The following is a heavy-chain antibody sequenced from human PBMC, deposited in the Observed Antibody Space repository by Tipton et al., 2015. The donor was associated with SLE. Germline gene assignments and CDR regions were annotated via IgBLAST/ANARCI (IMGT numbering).Heavy chain of an antibody. V-gene: IGHV4-34*01. D-gene: IGHD4-11*01. Sequence: TLSLTCAVYGGSFSGYYWSWIRQPPGKGLEWIGEINHSGSTNYNPSLKSRVTISIDTSKNQFSLKLSSVTAADTAVYYCARQFIQYLADPFDNWGQGTLVTVSS. CDR2: INHSGST. CDR3: ARQFIQYLADPFDN. J-gene: IGHJ4*02. CDR1: GGSFSGYY.